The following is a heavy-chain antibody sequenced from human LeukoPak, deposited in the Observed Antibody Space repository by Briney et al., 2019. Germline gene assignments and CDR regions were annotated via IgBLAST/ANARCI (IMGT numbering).Heavy chain of an antibody. CDR2: ISYDGTNK. J-gene: IGHJ3*02. D-gene: IGHD7-27*01. CDR1: GFTFSTYA. Sequence: PGGSPRLSRAATGFTFSTYAMHWVRQAPGKGLEWVAFISYDGTNKYCADSVKGRFTISRDNSKNTLYLQMNSLRAEDTALSYCAREILTGYAFDIWGQGTMVTVSS. V-gene: IGHV3-30-3*01. CDR3: AREILTGYAFDI.